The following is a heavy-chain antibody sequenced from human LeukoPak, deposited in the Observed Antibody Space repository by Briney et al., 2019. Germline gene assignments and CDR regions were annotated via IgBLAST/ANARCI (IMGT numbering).Heavy chain of an antibody. V-gene: IGHV3-48*03. CDR1: GFTFSTYE. D-gene: IGHD3-10*01. CDR3: TRYSYNSGPNDY. CDR2: ISSSGSTI. Sequence: PGGSLRLSCAASGFTFSTYEMTWVRQSPGKGLEWVSYISSSGSTIYYADSVKGRFTISRDNARNSLYLQMNSLRAEDTAVYYCTRYSYNSGPNDYWGQGILVTVSS. J-gene: IGHJ4*02.